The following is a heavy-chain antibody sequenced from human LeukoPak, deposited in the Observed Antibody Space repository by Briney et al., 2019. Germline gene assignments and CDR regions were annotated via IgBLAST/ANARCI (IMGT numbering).Heavy chain of an antibody. D-gene: IGHD4-17*01. J-gene: IGHJ4*02. V-gene: IGHV3-21*01. CDR2: ISSSSSYI. Sequence: GGSLRLSCAASGFTFGSYSMNWVRQAPGKGLEWVSSISSSSSYIYYADSVKGRFTISRDNAKNSLYLQMNSLRAEDTAVYYCARGLGDYFDFDYWGQGTLVTVSS. CDR3: ARGLGDYFDFDY. CDR1: GFTFGSYS.